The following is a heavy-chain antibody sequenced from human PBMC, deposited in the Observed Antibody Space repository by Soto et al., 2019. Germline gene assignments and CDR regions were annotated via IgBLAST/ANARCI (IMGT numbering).Heavy chain of an antibody. Sequence: EVQLLESGGDLVQPGGSLRLSCAASGFTFSSYAMAWVRQAPGKGLEWVSGISGSGDSTYYADSVKGRVTISRDNSKNTLYLQMNSLRAEDTAVYYCAEYYYGGNTGYFDLWGRGTLVTVSS. CDR3: AEYYYGGNTGYFDL. CDR2: ISGSGDST. J-gene: IGHJ2*01. CDR1: GFTFSSYA. V-gene: IGHV3-23*01. D-gene: IGHD3-10*01.